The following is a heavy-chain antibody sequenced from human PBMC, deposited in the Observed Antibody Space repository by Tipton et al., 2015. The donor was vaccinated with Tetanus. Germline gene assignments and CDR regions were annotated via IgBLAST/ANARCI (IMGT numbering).Heavy chain of an antibody. CDR2: ISSSSSYI. CDR1: GFTFSSYS. Sequence: SLRLSCAASGFTFSSYSMNWVRQAPGKGLEWVSSISSSSSYIYYADSVKGRFTISRDNAKNSLYLQMNSLRAEDTAVYYCAGVYYDRRGPNDAFDLWGQETLLPVPS. CDR3: AGVYYDRRGPNDAFDL. D-gene: IGHD3-22*01. J-gene: IGHJ3*01. V-gene: IGHV3-21*01.